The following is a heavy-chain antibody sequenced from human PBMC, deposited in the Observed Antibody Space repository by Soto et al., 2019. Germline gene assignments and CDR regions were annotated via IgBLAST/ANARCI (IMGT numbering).Heavy chain of an antibody. D-gene: IGHD6-6*01. J-gene: IGHJ3*02. CDR1: GYTFTGNY. CDR3: ARDGDSSSPFDI. Sequence: QVQLVQSGAEVKKPGASVKVSCKASGYTFTGNYMHWVRQAPGQGLQWMGWINPNSGGPNYAQKFQGRVTVTRDTSISIAYMELSRLRSDDTAVYYCARDGDSSSPFDIWGQGTMVTVSS. V-gene: IGHV1-2*02. CDR2: INPNSGGP.